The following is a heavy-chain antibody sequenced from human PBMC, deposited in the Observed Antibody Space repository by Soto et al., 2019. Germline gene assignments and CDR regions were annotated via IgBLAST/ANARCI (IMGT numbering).Heavy chain of an antibody. CDR2: VYYSGSS. CDR1: WGSIGGRY. V-gene: IGHV4-59*11. Sequence: SETLSLTCTVSWGSIGGRYWGWIRQPPGKGLEWIVYVYYSGSSTSNHSLKSRVTMSADTSKNQLSLKVRSVTAADKAVYYCARVGERWQYFDWFYYFESWGQGAMVTVSS. J-gene: IGHJ4*02. CDR3: ARVGERWQYFDWFYYFES. D-gene: IGHD3-9*01.